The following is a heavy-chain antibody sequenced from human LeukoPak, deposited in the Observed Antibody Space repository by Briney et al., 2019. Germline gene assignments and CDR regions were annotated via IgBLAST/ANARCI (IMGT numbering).Heavy chain of an antibody. CDR1: GLTVSSNY. CDR3: ARDLPPAPWNGMDV. Sequence: AGGSLRLSCAASGLTVSSNYMSWVRQAPGKGLEWVSVIYSGGSTYYADSVKGRFTISRDNSKNTLYLQMNSLRPEDTAVYYYARDLPPAPWNGMDVWGQGTTVTVSS. V-gene: IGHV3-53*01. CDR2: IYSGGST. J-gene: IGHJ6*02. D-gene: IGHD2-2*01.